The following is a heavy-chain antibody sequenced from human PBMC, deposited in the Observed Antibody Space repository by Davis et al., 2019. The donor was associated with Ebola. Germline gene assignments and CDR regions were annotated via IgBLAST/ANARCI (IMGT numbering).Heavy chain of an antibody. CDR1: GGSFSGYY. J-gene: IGHJ6*03. Sequence: PGGSLRLSCAVYGGSFSGYYWSWIRQPPGKGLEWIGELNHSGSTNYNPSLKSRVTISVDTSKNQFSLKLSSVTAADTAVYYCARTPGSSSWPLRYYYYYMDVWGKGTTVTVSS. CDR2: LNHSGST. V-gene: IGHV4-34*01. CDR3: ARTPGSSSWPLRYYYYYMDV. D-gene: IGHD6-13*01.